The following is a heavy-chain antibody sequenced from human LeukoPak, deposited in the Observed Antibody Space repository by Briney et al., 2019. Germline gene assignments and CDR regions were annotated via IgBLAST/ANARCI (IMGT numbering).Heavy chain of an antibody. V-gene: IGHV4-38-2*02. Sequence: TASETLSLTCAVSGYSIGSDFYWGWIRQTPGKGLEWIGCVSHNTGASYNPSFKSRVTISLDTSKNHFSLTLTSVTAADTAVYFCAREPGWGHNYYYMDVWGKGTTVAVSS. D-gene: IGHD1-26*01. CDR2: VSHNTGA. CDR3: AREPGWGHNYYYMDV. CDR1: GYSIGSDFY. J-gene: IGHJ6*03.